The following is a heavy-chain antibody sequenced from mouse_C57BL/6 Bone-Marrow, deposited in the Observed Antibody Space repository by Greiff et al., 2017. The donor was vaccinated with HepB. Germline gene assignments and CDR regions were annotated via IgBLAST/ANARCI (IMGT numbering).Heavy chain of an antibody. V-gene: IGHV1-53*01. CDR3: ARNSGLRRAMDY. J-gene: IGHJ4*01. CDR1: GYTFTSYW. Sequence: QVQLQQSGTELVKPGASVKLSCKASGYTFTSYWMHWVKQRPGQGLEWIGNINPSNGGTNYNEKFKSKATLTVDKSSSTAYMQLSSLTSEDSAVYYCARNSGLRRAMDYWGQGTSVTVSS. D-gene: IGHD2-4*01. CDR2: INPSNGGT.